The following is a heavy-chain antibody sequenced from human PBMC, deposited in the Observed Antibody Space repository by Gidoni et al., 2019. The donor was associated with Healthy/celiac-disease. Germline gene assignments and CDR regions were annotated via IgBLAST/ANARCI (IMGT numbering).Heavy chain of an antibody. D-gene: IGHD4-17*01. Sequence: QVQLQQWGAGLLKPSETLSLTCAVYGGSFSRSYWTWIRQPPGKGLEWIGEINHSGSTNYNPSLKSRVTISVDTSKNQFSLKLSSVTAADTAVYYWARTKASHGDYGDSNDEGYGMDVWGQGTTVTVSS. J-gene: IGHJ6*02. CDR3: ARTKASHGDYGDSNDEGYGMDV. V-gene: IGHV4-34*01. CDR1: GGSFSRSY. CDR2: INHSGST.